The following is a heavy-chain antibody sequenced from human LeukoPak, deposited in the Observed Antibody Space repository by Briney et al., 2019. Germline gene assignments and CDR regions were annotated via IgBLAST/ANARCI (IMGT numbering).Heavy chain of an antibody. Sequence: GGSLRLSCAASGFTFSSYAMHWVRQAPGKGLEYVSAISSNGGSTYYANSVKGRFTISRDNSKNTLYLQMGSLRAEDTAVYYCARGGSGRYAYWGQGTLVTVSS. D-gene: IGHD3-10*01. CDR3: ARGGSGRYAY. CDR1: GFTFSSYA. V-gene: IGHV3-64*01. J-gene: IGHJ4*02. CDR2: ISSNGGST.